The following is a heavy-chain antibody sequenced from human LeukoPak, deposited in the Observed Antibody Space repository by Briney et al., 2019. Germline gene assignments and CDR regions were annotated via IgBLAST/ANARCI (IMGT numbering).Heavy chain of an antibody. CDR3: ARGQVGRAGTFRIWAYFDH. D-gene: IGHD6-19*01. J-gene: IGHJ4*02. V-gene: IGHV4-34*01. CDR1: LDSTTSNF. CDR2: INHSGST. Sequence: SETLSLTCTVSLDSTTSNFWSWIRQPPGKGLEWIGEINHSGSTNYNPSLKSRVTISVVTSKSQFSLKLSSVTAADTAVYYCARGQVGRAGTFRIWAYFDHWGQGTLVIVSS.